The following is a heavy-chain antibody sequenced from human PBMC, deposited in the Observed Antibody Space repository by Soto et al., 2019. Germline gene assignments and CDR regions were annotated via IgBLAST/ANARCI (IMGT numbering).Heavy chain of an antibody. CDR2: IYHSGST. D-gene: IGHD3-22*01. Sequence: SETLSLTCAVSGGSISSGGDCWSWIRQPPGKGLEWIGYIYHSGSTYYNPSLKSRVTISVDRSKNQFSLKLSSVTAADTAVYYCARGSYYYDSRGYYHYWGQGTLVTVSS. CDR1: GGSISSGGDC. J-gene: IGHJ4*02. V-gene: IGHV4-30-2*05. CDR3: ARGSYYYDSRGYYHY.